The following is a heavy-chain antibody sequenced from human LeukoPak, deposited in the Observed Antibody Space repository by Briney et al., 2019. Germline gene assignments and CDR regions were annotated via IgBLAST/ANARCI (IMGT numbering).Heavy chain of an antibody. CDR3: ARFEWALSWVDP. CDR1: GCSISSYY. J-gene: IGHJ5*02. D-gene: IGHD1-26*01. CDR2: MYYSGST. Sequence: MPSETLSLTCTVSGCSISSYYWSWIRQPPGKGLEWIGYMYYSGSTKYNPSLKSRVTISVDTSKNQLSLKLSSVTAADTAVYYCARFEWALSWVDPWGQGTLVTVSS. V-gene: IGHV4-59*08.